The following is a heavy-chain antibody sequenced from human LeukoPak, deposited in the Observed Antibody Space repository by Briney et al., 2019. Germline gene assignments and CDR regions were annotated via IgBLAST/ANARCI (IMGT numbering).Heavy chain of an antibody. CDR1: GGSSRSGDYF. Sequence: ASETLSLTCAVSGGSSRSGDYFWSWIRQPPGKGLEWIGCIYNAGTTNYNPSLKSRVTISADTSKNQFSLKLSSVTAADTAVYYCASTNFLLGYYYYGMDVWGPGTTVTVS. CDR2: IYNAGTT. CDR3: ASTNFLLGYYYYGMDV. D-gene: IGHD2/OR15-2a*01. V-gene: IGHV4-61*02. J-gene: IGHJ6*02.